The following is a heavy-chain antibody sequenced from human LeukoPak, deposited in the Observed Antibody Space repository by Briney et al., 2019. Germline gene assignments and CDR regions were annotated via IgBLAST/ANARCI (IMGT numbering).Heavy chain of an antibody. CDR3: AKGRSSSGWYPPSGTY. D-gene: IGHD6-19*01. Sequence: GGSLGLSCAASGFTFSSYGMHWVRQAPGKGLEWVAVISYDGSNKYYADSVKGRFTISRDNSKNTLYLQMNSLRAEDTAVYYCAKGRSSSGWYPPSGTYWGQGTLVTVSS. CDR1: GFTFSSYG. CDR2: ISYDGSNK. V-gene: IGHV3-30*18. J-gene: IGHJ4*02.